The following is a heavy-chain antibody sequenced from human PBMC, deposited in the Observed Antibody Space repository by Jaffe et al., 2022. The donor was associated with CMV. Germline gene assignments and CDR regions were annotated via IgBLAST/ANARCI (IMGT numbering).Heavy chain of an antibody. CDR2: ISGSGGST. V-gene: IGHV3-23*04. CDR1: GFTFSSYA. D-gene: IGHD3-22*01. J-gene: IGHJ4*02. Sequence: EVQLVESGGGLVQPGGSLRLSCAASGFTFSSYAMSWVRQAPGKGLEWVSAISGSGGSTYYADSVKGRFTISRDNSKNTLYLQMNSLRAEDTAVYYCAKDISIGAYYDSSGYYQYWGQGTLVTVSS. CDR3: AKDISIGAYYDSSGYYQY.